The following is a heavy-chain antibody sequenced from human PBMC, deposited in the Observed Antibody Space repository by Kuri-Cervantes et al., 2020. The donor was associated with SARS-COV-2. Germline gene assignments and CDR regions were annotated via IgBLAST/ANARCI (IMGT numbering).Heavy chain of an antibody. J-gene: IGHJ3*02. CDR1: GYTFTSFG. CDR3: ARDRLPEAFDI. Sequence: ASVKVSCKTSGYTFTSFGTTWVRQAPGQGLEWMGWINGYSGNTDYAQRVQDRLILTRDISTSTAYMELKSLRSDDSAVYYCARDRLPEAFDIWGQGTMVTVSS. D-gene: IGHD1-14*01. V-gene: IGHV1-18*01. CDR2: INGYSGNT.